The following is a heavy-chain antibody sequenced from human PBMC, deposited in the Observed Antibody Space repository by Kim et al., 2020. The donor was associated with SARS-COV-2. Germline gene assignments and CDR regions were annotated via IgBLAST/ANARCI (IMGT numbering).Heavy chain of an antibody. V-gene: IGHV3-23*01. J-gene: IGHJ4*02. D-gene: IGHD1-1*01. CDR3: AKDVRHWQNDF. CDR1: GFSIDYNA. CDR2: LGGDGNS. Sequence: GGSLRLSCAASGFSIDYNAMTWVRQAPGKGLEWVSSLGGDGNSFYANSVKGRFTISRDNSKNTLYLEMRGLRVDDTAVYFCAKDVRHWQNDFWGPGTLVT.